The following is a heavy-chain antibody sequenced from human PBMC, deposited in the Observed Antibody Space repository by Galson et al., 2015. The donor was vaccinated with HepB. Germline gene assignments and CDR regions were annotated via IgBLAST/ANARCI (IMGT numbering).Heavy chain of an antibody. CDR2: IYYSGST. V-gene: IGHV4-59*01. CDR1: GGSISSYY. Sequence: SETLSLTCTVSGGSISSYYWSWIRQPPGKGLEWIGYIYYSGSTNYNPSLKSRVTISVDTSKNQFSLKLSSVTAADTAVYYCARDYYDYVWGSYRYTRGNWFDPWGQGTLVTVSS. CDR3: ARDYYDYVWGSYRYTRGNWFDP. D-gene: IGHD3-16*02. J-gene: IGHJ5*02.